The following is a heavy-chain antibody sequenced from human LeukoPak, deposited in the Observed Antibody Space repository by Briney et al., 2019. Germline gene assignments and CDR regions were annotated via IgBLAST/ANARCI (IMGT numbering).Heavy chain of an antibody. Sequence: AASVKVSCKASGYTFTSYGISWVRQAPGQGLEWMGWISAYNGNTNYAQKLQGRVTMTTDTSTSTAYMELRSLRSDDTAVYYCARDGCTNGVCYFCYFDYWGQGTLVTVSS. CDR1: GYTFTSYG. CDR2: ISAYNGNT. D-gene: IGHD2-8*01. CDR3: ARDGCTNGVCYFCYFDY. J-gene: IGHJ4*02. V-gene: IGHV1-18*01.